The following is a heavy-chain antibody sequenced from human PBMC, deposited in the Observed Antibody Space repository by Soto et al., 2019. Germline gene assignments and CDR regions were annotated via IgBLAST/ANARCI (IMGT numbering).Heavy chain of an antibody. CDR1: GFTFSSYA. Sequence: QVQLVESGGGVVQPGRSLRLSCAASGFTFSSYAMHWVRQAPGKGLEWVAVISYDGSNKYYADSVKGRFTISRDNSKNTLYQQMNSLRAEDAAVYYCARGRYSSPTAPWGQGTLVTLSS. J-gene: IGHJ5*02. CDR3: ARGRYSSPTAP. D-gene: IGHD6-13*01. CDR2: ISYDGSNK. V-gene: IGHV3-30-3*01.